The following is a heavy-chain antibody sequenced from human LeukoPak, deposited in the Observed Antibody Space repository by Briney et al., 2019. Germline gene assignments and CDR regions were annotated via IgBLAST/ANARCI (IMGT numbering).Heavy chain of an antibody. CDR1: AYSISSGYY. J-gene: IGHJ4*02. D-gene: IGHD2-21*02. Sequence: PSETLSLTCAVSAYSISSGYYWGWIRQPPGKGLEWIGSIHHGGSTYYNPSLKSRITIPIDRSKNQFSLKLNSVTAADSAVYYCATNVTYSFDNWGQGTLVTVSS. V-gene: IGHV4-38-2*01. CDR3: ATNVTYSFDN. CDR2: IHHGGST.